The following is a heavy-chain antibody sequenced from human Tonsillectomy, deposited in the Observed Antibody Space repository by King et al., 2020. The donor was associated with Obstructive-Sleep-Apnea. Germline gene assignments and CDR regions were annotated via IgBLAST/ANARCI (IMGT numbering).Heavy chain of an antibody. V-gene: IGHV3-30*18. CDR2: ISYDGINR. D-gene: IGHD2-15*01. J-gene: IGHJ4*02. CDR3: AKPVYCRAGSCYPNY. CDR1: GFTFRYYG. Sequence: VQLVESGGGVVQPGRSLRLSCAASGFTFRYYGMHWVRQAPDKGREWVAVISYDGINRYYADSVKGRFTISRDNSKNTLFLQMNSLRAEDTAVYYCAKPVYCRAGSCYPNYWGQGTLVTVSS.